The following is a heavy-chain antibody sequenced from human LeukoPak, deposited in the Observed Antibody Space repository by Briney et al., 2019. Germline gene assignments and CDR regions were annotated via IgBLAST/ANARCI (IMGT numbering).Heavy chain of an antibody. J-gene: IGHJ4*02. D-gene: IGHD3-3*01. CDR1: GFSFSGYW. V-gene: IGHV3-74*01. CDR3: VRGHTGTIFGVVPVNPLGY. Sequence: GGSLRLSCEGSGFSFSGYWMHWVRQAPGKGLVWFSRIHDDERSASYGDSVRGRFTISKDNAKNILYLQMDSLRVEDTAVYYCVRGHTGTIFGVVPVNPLGYWGQGTLVTVSS. CDR2: IHDDERSA.